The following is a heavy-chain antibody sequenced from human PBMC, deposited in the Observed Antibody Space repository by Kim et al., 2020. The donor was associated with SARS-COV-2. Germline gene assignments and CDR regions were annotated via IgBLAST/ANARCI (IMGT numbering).Heavy chain of an antibody. CDR3: AAGRGFLEWLLYLDY. D-gene: IGHD3-3*01. Sequence: GGSLRLSCAASGFTFGDYAMHWVRQAPGKGLEWVSGISWNSGSIGYADSVKGRFTISRDNAKNSLYLQMNSLRAEDTALYYCAAGRGFLEWLLYLDYWGQGTLVTVSS. CDR1: GFTFGDYA. J-gene: IGHJ4*02. CDR2: ISWNSGSI. V-gene: IGHV3-9*01.